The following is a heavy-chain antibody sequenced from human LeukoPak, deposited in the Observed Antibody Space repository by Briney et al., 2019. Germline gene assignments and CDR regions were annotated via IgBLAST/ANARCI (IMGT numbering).Heavy chain of an antibody. Sequence: ASVKVSCKASGYTFTGYYMRWVRQAPGQGLEWMGWIHPNSGGTNYAQKFQGWVTMTRDTSISTAHMELSRLRSDDTAVYYCARDEGPSVYGMDVWGQGTTVTVSS. V-gene: IGHV1-2*04. J-gene: IGHJ6*02. CDR3: ARDEGPSVYGMDV. CDR2: IHPNSGGT. CDR1: GYTFTGYY.